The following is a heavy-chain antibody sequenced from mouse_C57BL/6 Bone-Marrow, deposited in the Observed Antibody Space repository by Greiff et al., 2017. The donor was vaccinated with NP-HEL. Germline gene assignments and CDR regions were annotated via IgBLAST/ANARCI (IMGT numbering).Heavy chain of an antibody. CDR1: GYTFTSHW. V-gene: IGHV1-5*01. Sequence: EVQLQESGTVLARPGASVKMSCKTSGYTFTSHWMHWVKQRPGPGLERIGAIYPGTSDPSYNQKSTGKAKLTAVTSASTAYMELSSLTNEDSAVYYWTKCDYDRDWYSNVKGTGTTVTVSS. D-gene: IGHD2-4*01. CDR3: TKCDYDRDWYSNV. CDR2: IYPGTSDP. J-gene: IGHJ1*03.